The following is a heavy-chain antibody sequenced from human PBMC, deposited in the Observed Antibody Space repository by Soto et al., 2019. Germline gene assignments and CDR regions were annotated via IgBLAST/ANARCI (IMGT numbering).Heavy chain of an antibody. CDR1: GFTFSDSW. CDR3: VRGGSNYAS. Sequence: EVQLVESGGGLVQPGGSLRLSCTASGFTFSDSWMTWVRQAPGKGLEWVARIKPDESEKKYADSVKGRFSISRDNAKNSMYLPMDSLRGEDTAVYYCVRGGSNYASWGQGTLVPVSS. J-gene: IGHJ5*02. CDR2: IKPDESEK. D-gene: IGHD4-4*01. V-gene: IGHV3-7*01.